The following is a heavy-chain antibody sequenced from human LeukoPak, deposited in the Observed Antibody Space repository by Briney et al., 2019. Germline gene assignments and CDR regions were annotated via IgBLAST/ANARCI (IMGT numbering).Heavy chain of an antibody. CDR1: GGSFSGYY. Sequence: SETLSLTCAVYGGSFSGYYWSWIRQPPGKGLEWIGEINHSGSTNHNPSLKSRVTMSLDTSKNQFSLKLSSVTAADTAVYYCAAQMATRAHNWFDPWGQGTLVTVSS. CDR3: AAQMATRAHNWFDP. J-gene: IGHJ5*02. V-gene: IGHV4-34*01. CDR2: INHSGST. D-gene: IGHD5-12*01.